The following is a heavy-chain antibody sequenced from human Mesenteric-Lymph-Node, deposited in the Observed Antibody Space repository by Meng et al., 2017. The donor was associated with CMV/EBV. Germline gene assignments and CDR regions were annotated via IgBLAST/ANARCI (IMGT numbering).Heavy chain of an antibody. J-gene: IGHJ3*02. Sequence: SCAASGFTFDDYGMSWVRQAPGKGLEWVSGINWNGGSTGYADSVKGRFTISRDNAKNSLYLQMNSLRAEDTALYYCASYNAHDAFDIWGQGTMVTVSS. CDR3: ASYNAHDAFDI. V-gene: IGHV3-20*04. D-gene: IGHD1-14*01. CDR2: INWNGGST. CDR1: GFTFDDYG.